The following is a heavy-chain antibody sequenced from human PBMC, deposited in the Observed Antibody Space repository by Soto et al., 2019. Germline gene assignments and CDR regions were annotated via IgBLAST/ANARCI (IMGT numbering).Heavy chain of an antibody. CDR2: IFPGDSDT. Sequence: PGESLKISCKGSGYSFTTYWLAWVRQMPGKGLEYMGIIFPGDSDTRYSPSFQGQVTISADKSINTAYLQWTSLKASDTAIYYCARASVSTTRLDDPFDVWGQGTMVTVSS. J-gene: IGHJ3*01. CDR3: ARASVSTTRLDDPFDV. CDR1: GYSFTTYW. V-gene: IGHV5-51*01. D-gene: IGHD5-12*01.